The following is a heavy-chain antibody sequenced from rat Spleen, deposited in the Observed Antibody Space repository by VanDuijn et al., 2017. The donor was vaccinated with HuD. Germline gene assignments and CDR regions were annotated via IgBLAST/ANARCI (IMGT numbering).Heavy chain of an antibody. CDR2: IKTDGYST. Sequence: EVRLVATGGGLVPPGRSLKLSCVASGFTFSSYWMYWIRQAPGKGLEWVSSIKTDGYSTHYADSVKGRFTISRDNAKSTLYLQMDSLRSEDTATYCCTTMSNWFPFWGQGTLVTVSS. J-gene: IGHJ3*01. CDR1: GFTFSSYW. CDR3: TTMSNWFPF. V-gene: IGHV5-58*01.